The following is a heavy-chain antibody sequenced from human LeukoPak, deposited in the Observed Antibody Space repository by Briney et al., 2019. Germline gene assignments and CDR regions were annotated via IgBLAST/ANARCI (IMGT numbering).Heavy chain of an antibody. CDR1: GGSIRNNY. CDR2: VYHSGTT. J-gene: IGHJ4*02. D-gene: IGHD1-7*01. V-gene: IGHV4-59*08. CDR3: ARGNYLTYDF. Sequence: SETLSLTCTVAGGSIRNNYWSWIRQPPGKGLEWIGYVYHSGTTTYNPSLKSRVTISVDTSKNQFSLNLTSVTAADTAMYYCARGNYLTYDFWGQGTLVSVSS.